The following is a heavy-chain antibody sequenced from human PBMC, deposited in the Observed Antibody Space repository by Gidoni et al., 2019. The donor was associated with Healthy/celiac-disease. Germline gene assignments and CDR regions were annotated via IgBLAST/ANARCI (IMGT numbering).Heavy chain of an antibody. J-gene: IGHJ4*02. CDR2: ISWNSGSI. V-gene: IGHV3-9*01. CDR3: AKDISGMATILRD. Sequence: EVQLVESGGGLVQPGRSLRLSCAASGFTFDDYAMHWVRQAPGKGLEWVSGISWNSGSIGYADSVKGRFTISRDNAKNSLYLQMNSLRAEDTALYYCAKDISGMATILRDWGQGTLVTVSS. D-gene: IGHD5-12*01. CDR1: GFTFDDYA.